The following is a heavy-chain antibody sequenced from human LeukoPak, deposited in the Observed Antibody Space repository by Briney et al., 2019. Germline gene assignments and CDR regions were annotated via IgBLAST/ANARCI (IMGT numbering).Heavy chain of an antibody. CDR3: AREVWGDY. CDR2: INPNSGGT. J-gene: IGHJ4*02. Sequence: GASVKVSCKASGYTFTSYGISWVRQAPGQGLEWMGWINPNSGGTNYAQKFQGRVTMTRDTSISTAYMEPSRLRSDDTAVYYCAREVWGDYWGQGTLVTVSS. CDR1: GYTFTSYG. V-gene: IGHV1-2*02. D-gene: IGHD1-14*01.